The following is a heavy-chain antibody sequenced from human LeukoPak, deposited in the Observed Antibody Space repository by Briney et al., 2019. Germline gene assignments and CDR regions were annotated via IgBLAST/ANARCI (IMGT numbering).Heavy chain of an antibody. J-gene: IGHJ4*02. CDR2: IYTSGST. CDR1: GGSISSYY. D-gene: IGHD3-3*01. V-gene: IGHV4-4*07. CDR3: ARAGLRSYYDFWSGIEAFDY. Sequence: SETLSLTCTVSGGSISSYYWSWIRQPAGKGLEWIGRIYTSGSTNYNPSLKSRVTISVDTSKNQFSLKLSSVTAADTAVYYCARAGLRSYYDFWSGIEAFDYWGQGTLVTVSS.